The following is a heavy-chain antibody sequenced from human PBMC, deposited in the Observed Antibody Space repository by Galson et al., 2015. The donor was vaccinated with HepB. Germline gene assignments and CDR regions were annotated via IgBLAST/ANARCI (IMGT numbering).Heavy chain of an antibody. CDR1: GGSISSYY. CDR3: ARLSGDGYNSYYYGMDV. J-gene: IGHJ6*02. CDR2: IYYSGST. V-gene: IGHV4-59*08. D-gene: IGHD5-24*01. Sequence: ETLSLTCTVSGGSISSYYWSWIRQPPGKGLEWIGYIYYSGSTNYNPSLKSRVTISVDTSKNQFSLKLSSVTAADTAVYYCARLSGDGYNSYYYGMDVWGQGTTVTVSS.